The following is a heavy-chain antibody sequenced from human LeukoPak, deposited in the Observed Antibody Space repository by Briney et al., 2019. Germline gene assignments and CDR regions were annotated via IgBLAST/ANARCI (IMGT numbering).Heavy chain of an antibody. D-gene: IGHD3-10*01. J-gene: IGHJ3*02. CDR1: GISFSPYS. V-gene: IGHV3-21*01. Sequence: GGSLRLSWAASGISFSPYSMNWVRQAPGKGLEWVSSISSTISYIYYADSVKGRFTISRDNAKNSLYLQMSSLRAEDTAVYYCARQHGVADAFDIWGRGTMVTVSS. CDR3: ARQHGVADAFDI. CDR2: ISSTISYI.